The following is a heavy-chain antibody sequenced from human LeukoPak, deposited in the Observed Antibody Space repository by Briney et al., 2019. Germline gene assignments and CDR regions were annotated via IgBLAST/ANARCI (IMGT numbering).Heavy chain of an antibody. Sequence: SVKVSCKASGGTFSSYSITWVRQAPGQGLEWMGGIMPLFNTANYAQQFQGRVTITTDESTSTAYMELSSLRFEDTAMYYCARVDRYHYYLDVWGKGTTVIVSS. CDR1: GGTFSSYS. J-gene: IGHJ6*03. V-gene: IGHV1-69*05. CDR2: IMPLFNTA. CDR3: ARVDRYHYYLDV.